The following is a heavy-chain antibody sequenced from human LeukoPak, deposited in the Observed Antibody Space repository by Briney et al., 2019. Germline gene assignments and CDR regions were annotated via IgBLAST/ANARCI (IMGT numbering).Heavy chain of an antibody. D-gene: IGHD1-26*01. CDR1: GFTFRNYE. CDR3: AHSLGGNLIDY. J-gene: IGHJ4*02. CDR2: ISTTGRTI. V-gene: IGHV3-48*03. Sequence: GGSLRLSCVGSGFTFRNYEINWVRQAPGKGLEWVSYISTTGRTIYYADSVKGRFTISRDNVDNFLSLQMDSLRVEDTATYYCAHSLGGNLIDYWGQGTLVTVSS.